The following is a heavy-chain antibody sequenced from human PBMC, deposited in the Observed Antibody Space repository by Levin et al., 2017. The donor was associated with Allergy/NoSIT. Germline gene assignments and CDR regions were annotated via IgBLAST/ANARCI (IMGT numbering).Heavy chain of an antibody. Sequence: ASVKVSCKASGYTFTDYYMHWVRQAPGQGLEWMGWINPDSGGTSFAQKFQGRVTMTRDTSISTVYMELSSLRSDDTAVYYCATAPNYQLSSNFDYWGQGILVTVSS. J-gene: IGHJ4*02. CDR1: GYTFTDYY. V-gene: IGHV1-2*02. CDR2: INPDSGGT. CDR3: ATAPNYQLSSNFDY. D-gene: IGHD2-2*01.